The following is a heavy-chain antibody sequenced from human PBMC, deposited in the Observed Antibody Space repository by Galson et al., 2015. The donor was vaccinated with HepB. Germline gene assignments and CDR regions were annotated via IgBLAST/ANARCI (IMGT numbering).Heavy chain of an antibody. CDR2: IWYDGSNK. CDR3: ASTTYYYGSGHSFYMDV. D-gene: IGHD3-10*01. CDR1: GFTFSSYG. J-gene: IGHJ6*03. Sequence: SLRLSCAASGFTFSSYGMHWVRQAPGKGLEWVAVIWYDGSNKYYADSVKGRFTISRDSSKNTLYLQTNSLRAEDTAVYYCASTTYYYGSGHSFYMDVWGKGTTVTVSS. V-gene: IGHV3-33*01.